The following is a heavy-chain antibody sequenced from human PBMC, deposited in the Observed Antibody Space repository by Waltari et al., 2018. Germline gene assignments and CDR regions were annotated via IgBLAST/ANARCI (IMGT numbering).Heavy chain of an antibody. CDR1: GYSISSGYY. CDR2: IYHSGST. Sequence: QVQLQESGPGLVKPSETLSLTCAVSGYSISSGYYWGWIRQPPGKGLEWIGSIYHSGSTYYNPSLMSRVTISVDTSKNQFSLKLSSVTAADTAVYYCARHFLGIRVVSNLFDSWGQGTLVTVSS. D-gene: IGHD3-3*01. V-gene: IGHV4-38-2*01. CDR3: ARHFLGIRVVSNLFDS. J-gene: IGHJ4*02.